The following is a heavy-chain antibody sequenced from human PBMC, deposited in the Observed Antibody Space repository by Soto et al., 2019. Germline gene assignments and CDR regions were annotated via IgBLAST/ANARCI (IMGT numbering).Heavy chain of an antibody. CDR3: ARAFSSSSWPVAFDI. Sequence: GGSLRLSCAASGFTFSSYAMHWVRQAPGKGLEWVAVISYDGSNKYYADSVKGRFTISRDNSKNTLYLQMNSLRAEDTAVYYCARAFSSSSWPVAFDIWGQGKMVTVSS. D-gene: IGHD6-6*01. J-gene: IGHJ3*02. V-gene: IGHV3-30-3*01. CDR2: ISYDGSNK. CDR1: GFTFSSYA.